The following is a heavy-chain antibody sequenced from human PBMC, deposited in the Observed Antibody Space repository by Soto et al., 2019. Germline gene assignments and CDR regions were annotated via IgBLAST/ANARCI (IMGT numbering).Heavy chain of an antibody. D-gene: IGHD5-18*01. V-gene: IGHV1-69*06. CDR3: GTVPRYSFPTSASLDQ. CDR1: GGTFSTYT. J-gene: IGHJ4*02. Sequence: SVKVSCKVSGGTFSTYTISRVRQAPGQGLQWMGGITPILRETTYAQNFQGRVFITADISATTAYMQLSDLAPEDTAMYYCGTVPRYSFPTSASLDQWGQGTRVTVSS. CDR2: ITPILRET.